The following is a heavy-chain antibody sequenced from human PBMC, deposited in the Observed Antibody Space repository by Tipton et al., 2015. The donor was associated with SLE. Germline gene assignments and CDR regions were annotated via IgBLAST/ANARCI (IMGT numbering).Heavy chain of an antibody. J-gene: IGHJ4*02. CDR1: GGTFSSYA. CDR2: IIPVFGTA. D-gene: IGHD2-15*01. CDR3: ARARGCSGGSCPLDY. Sequence: QLVQSGPEVKKPGSSVKVSCKASGGTFSSYAISWVRQAPGQGLEWMGGIIPVFGTANYVQKFQGRVTITADESTSTAYMDLSSLRSEDTAVYYCARARGCSGGSCPLDYWGQGTLVTVSS. V-gene: IGHV1-69*01.